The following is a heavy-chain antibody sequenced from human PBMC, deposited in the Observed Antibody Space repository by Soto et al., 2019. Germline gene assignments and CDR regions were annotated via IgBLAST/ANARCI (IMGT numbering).Heavy chain of an antibody. D-gene: IGHD2-15*01. CDR3: AHRSCASRTCSVDS. V-gene: IGHV2-5*02. CDR1: GYSRTNEGVA. CDR2: IFWDDDK. Sequence: QITLEASGPTLFQPTRTLPLTCTFSGYSRTNEGVAVAWARQSPGKAPEWLPVIFWDDDKRFNQSLSSRLTITQATSNSQVSLTLTRVDPVYAATYIVAHRSCASRTCSVDSWGTGTLVTASS. J-gene: IGHJ4*02.